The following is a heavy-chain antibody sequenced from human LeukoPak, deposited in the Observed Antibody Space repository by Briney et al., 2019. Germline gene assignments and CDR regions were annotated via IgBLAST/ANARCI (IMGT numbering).Heavy chain of an antibody. CDR1: GFTFSSFS. J-gene: IGHJ4*02. CDR3: ARDPEDRGGSYGPNDY. V-gene: IGHV3-48*01. D-gene: IGHD1-26*01. CDR2: ITSDSGTI. Sequence: GGSLRLSCAVSGFTFSSFSMNWVRQAPGKGLEWVSYITSDSGTIRYADSVKGRFTISRDNSKNTLYLQMNSLRAEDTAVYYCARDPEDRGGSYGPNDYWGQGTLVTVSS.